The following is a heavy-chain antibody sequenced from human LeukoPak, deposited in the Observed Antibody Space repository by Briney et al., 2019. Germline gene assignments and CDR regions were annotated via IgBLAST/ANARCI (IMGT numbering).Heavy chain of an antibody. Sequence: SETLSLTCAVYGGSFSGYYWSWIRQPPGKGLEWIGEINHNGSTNYNPSLKSRVTISVDTSKNHFSLKLSSVTAADTAVYYCARGVLKQTRTNRIAPRHNWFDPWGQGTLVTVSS. CDR1: GGSFSGYY. CDR2: INHNGST. D-gene: IGHD6-13*01. J-gene: IGHJ5*02. CDR3: ARGVLKQTRTNRIAPRHNWFDP. V-gene: IGHV4-34*01.